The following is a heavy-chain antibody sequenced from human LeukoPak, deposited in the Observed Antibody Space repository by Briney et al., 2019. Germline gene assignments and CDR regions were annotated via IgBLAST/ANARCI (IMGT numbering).Heavy chain of an antibody. CDR2: IYYSGST. CDR3: ARDLNWVGPYGMDV. CDR1: GGSISSYY. V-gene: IGHV4-59*01. J-gene: IGHJ6*02. Sequence: ETLSLTCTVSGGSISSYYWSWIRQPPGKGLEWIGYIYYSGSTNYNPSLKSRVTISVDTSKNQFSLKLSSVTAADTAVYYCARDLNWVGPYGMDVWGQGTTVTVSS. D-gene: IGHD2-15*01.